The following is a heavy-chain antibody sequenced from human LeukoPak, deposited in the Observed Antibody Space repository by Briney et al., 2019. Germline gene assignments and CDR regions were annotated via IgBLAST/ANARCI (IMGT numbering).Heavy chain of an antibody. CDR2: VNAGNGNT. J-gene: IGHJ4*02. CDR3: ARGRWSATTASYYLDF. V-gene: IGHV1-3*01. Sequence: ASVKVSCKASEYTFTDYAINWVRQAPGQRLEWMGWVNAGNGNTRYSQRFQGRVTITRDTSASTAYMELSSLTSEDTAVYYCARGRWSATTASYYLDFWGQGTLVTVSS. CDR1: EYTFTDYA. D-gene: IGHD5-24*01.